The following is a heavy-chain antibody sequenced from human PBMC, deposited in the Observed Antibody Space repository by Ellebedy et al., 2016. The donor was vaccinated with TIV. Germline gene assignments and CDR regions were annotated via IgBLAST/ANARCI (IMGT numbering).Heavy chain of an antibody. J-gene: IGHJ4*02. D-gene: IGHD3-16*01. CDR3: ARDSSTSRLGFDLDY. CDR1: GFTFSSCR. V-gene: IGHV3-74*01. CDR2: INNDGSST. Sequence: GESLKISCAASGFTFSSCRMHWVRQVPGKGLVWVSHINNDGSSTDYADSVKGRFTISRDNAKNSLYLQMNSLGAEDTAVYYCARDSSTSRLGFDLDYWGQGTLVTVSS.